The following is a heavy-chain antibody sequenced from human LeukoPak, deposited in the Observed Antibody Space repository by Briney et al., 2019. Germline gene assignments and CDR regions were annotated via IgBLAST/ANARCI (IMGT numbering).Heavy chain of an antibody. D-gene: IGHD6-13*01. Sequence: GGSLRLSCAASGFTFSSYAMSWVRQAPGKGLEWVSAISGSGGSTYYADSVKGRFTISRDNSRNTLYLQMNSLRAEDTAVYYCAKSSSSWYRFDYWGQGTLVTVSS. J-gene: IGHJ4*02. V-gene: IGHV3-23*01. CDR2: ISGSGGST. CDR3: AKSSSSWYRFDY. CDR1: GFTFSSYA.